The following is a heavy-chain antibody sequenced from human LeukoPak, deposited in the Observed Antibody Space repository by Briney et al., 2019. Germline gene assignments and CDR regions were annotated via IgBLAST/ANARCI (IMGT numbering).Heavy chain of an antibody. V-gene: IGHV1-2*02. CDR3: ARDFSGGSHSGNYFDY. CDR2: INPNIGGT. Sequence: ASAKVSCKASGYTFTGYYMHWVRQAPGQGLEWMGWINPNIGGTNYAQKFQGRVTMTRDTSISTADMELSRLRSDDTAVYYCARDFSGGSHSGNYFDYWGQGTLVTVSS. CDR1: GYTFTGYY. J-gene: IGHJ4*02. D-gene: IGHD1-26*01.